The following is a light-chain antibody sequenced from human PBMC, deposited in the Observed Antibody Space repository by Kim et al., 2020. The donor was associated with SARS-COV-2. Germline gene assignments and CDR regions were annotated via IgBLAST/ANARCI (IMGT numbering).Light chain of an antibody. J-gene: IGLJ3*02. CDR2: DVS. Sequence: GQSITISCTGTSSDVGGYNHVSWYQQHPGKAPKLMIYDVSNRPSGVSNRFSGSKSGNTASLTISGLQAEDEADYYCSSYTSSSTRVFGGGTQLTVL. V-gene: IGLV2-14*03. CDR1: SSDVGGYNH. CDR3: SSYTSSSTRV.